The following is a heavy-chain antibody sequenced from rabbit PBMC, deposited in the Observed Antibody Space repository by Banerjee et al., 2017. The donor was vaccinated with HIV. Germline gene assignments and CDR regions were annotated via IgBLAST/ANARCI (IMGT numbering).Heavy chain of an antibody. CDR1: GFDFSSYGV. Sequence: QQQLEESGGGLVKPGGTLTLTCKASGFDFSSYGVSWVRQAPGKGLEWIGYIDPIFGSTYYASGVNGRFTISSHNAQNTLYLQLNSLTAADTATYFCVRGGYYSSGWGDYGMDLWGQGTLVTVS. CDR2: IDPIFGST. CDR3: VRGGYYSSGWGDYGMDL. D-gene: IGHD4-1*01. J-gene: IGHJ6*01. V-gene: IGHV1S43*01.